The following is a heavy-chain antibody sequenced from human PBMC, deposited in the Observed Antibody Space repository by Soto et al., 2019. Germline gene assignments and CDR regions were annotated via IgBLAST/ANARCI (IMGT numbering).Heavy chain of an antibody. CDR1: GFTFDDYA. Sequence: EVQLVESGGGLVQPGRSLRLSCAASGFTFDDYAMHWVRQAPGKGLEWVSGISWNSGSIGYADSVKGRFTISRDNAKNSLYLQMNSLRAEDTALYYCAKEIGGYYDILTGYYYYYYGMDVWGQGTTVTVSS. J-gene: IGHJ6*02. CDR3: AKEIGGYYDILTGYYYYYYGMDV. D-gene: IGHD3-9*01. V-gene: IGHV3-9*01. CDR2: ISWNSGSI.